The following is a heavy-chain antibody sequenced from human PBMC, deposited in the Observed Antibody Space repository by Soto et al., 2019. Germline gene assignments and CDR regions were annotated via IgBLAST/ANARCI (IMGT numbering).Heavy chain of an antibody. J-gene: IGHJ5*02. CDR2: IYYSGST. V-gene: IGHV4-31*03. CDR1: GGSISSGGYY. Sequence: QVQLQESGPGLVKPSQTLSLTCTVSGGSISSGGYYWSWIRQHPGKGLEWIGYIYYSGSTYYNPSPKRRVTISVNTSKNQFSPKVSSVTAADTAVYYCARAAGIAARRSNWFDPWGQGTLVTVSS. CDR3: ARAAGIAARRSNWFDP. D-gene: IGHD6-6*01.